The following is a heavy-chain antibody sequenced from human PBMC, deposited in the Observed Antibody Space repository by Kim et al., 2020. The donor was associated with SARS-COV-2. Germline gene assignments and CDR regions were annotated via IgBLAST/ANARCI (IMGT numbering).Heavy chain of an antibody. D-gene: IGHD3-22*01. CDR3: ARERGYYYDSSGYRPSYYFDY. J-gene: IGHJ4*02. V-gene: IGHV4-31*03. CDR2: IYYSGST. CDR1: GGSISSGGYY. Sequence: SETLSLTCTVSGGSISSGGYYWSWIRQHPGKGLEWIGYIYYSGSTYYNPSLKSRVTISVDTSKNQLSLKLSSVTAADTAVYYCARERGYYYDSSGYRPSYYFDYWGQGTLVTVSS.